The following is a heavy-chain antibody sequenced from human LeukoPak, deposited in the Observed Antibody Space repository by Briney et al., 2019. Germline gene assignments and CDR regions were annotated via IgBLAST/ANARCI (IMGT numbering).Heavy chain of an antibody. CDR1: GYSISSGYY. D-gene: IGHD3/OR15-3a*01. J-gene: IGHJ5*02. V-gene: IGHV4-38-2*01. CDR3: ARPGLGWFDP. CDR2: IYHSGRT. Sequence: SETLSLTCAVSGYSISSGYYWGWIRQPPGKGLEWIGSIYHSGRTYYNPSLKSRVTISVDTSKNQFSLKLSSVTAADTAVYYCARPGLGWFDPWGQGTLVTVSS.